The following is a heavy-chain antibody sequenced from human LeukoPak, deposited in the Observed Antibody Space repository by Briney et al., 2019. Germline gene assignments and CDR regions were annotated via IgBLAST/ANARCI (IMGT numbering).Heavy chain of an antibody. CDR2: INHIGST. Sequence: PSETLSLTCTVSGGSTSNYYWIWLRQPPGKGLEWIGYINHIGSTNYNPSLKSRVTISVDTSKKQFSLKVTSVTAADTAVYYCARDSGSGSLRYFDLWGRGTLVTVST. CDR3: ARDSGSGSLRYFDL. V-gene: IGHV4-59*01. D-gene: IGHD3-10*01. CDR1: GGSTSNYY. J-gene: IGHJ2*01.